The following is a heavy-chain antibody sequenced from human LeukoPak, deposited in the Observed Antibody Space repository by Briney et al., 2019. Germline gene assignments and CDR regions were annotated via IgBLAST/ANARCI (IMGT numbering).Heavy chain of an antibody. V-gene: IGHV3-9*01. CDR2: MTLDSGRI. D-gene: IGHD1-26*01. CDR1: GFTFDKYG. Sequence: PGGSLRLSCEVSGFTFDKYGMHWVRQVPGKGLEWVSGMTLDSGRIGYADSVKGRFTISRDKAKNSVLLQMNSVRTEDTALYYCVKDMEPGGSGHWGPGTLVTASS. CDR3: VKDMEPGGSGH. J-gene: IGHJ4*02.